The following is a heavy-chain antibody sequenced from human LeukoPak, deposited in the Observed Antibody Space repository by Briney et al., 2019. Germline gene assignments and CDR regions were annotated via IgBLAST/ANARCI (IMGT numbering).Heavy chain of an antibody. Sequence: PSETLSLTCAVYGGSFSGYYWSWIRQPPGKGLEWIGEINHSGSTNYNPSLKSRVTISVDTSKNQFSLKLSSVTAADTAVYYCARGRPVVTAIPYAFYFDYWGQGTLVTASS. V-gene: IGHV4-34*01. J-gene: IGHJ4*02. CDR3: ARGRPVVTAIPYAFYFDY. CDR1: GGSFSGYY. CDR2: INHSGST. D-gene: IGHD2-21*02.